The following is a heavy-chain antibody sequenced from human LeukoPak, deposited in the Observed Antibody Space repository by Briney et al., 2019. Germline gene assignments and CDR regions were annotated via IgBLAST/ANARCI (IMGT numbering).Heavy chain of an antibody. Sequence: PGGSLRLSCAASRFTFSSYSMNWVRQAPGKGLEWVSYISSSSSTIYYADSVKGRFTISRDNAKNSLYLQMNSLRAEDTAVYYCARVSGVAFDIWGQGTMVTVSS. D-gene: IGHD2-8*01. V-gene: IGHV3-48*01. CDR1: RFTFSSYS. CDR2: ISSSSSTI. CDR3: ARVSGVAFDI. J-gene: IGHJ3*02.